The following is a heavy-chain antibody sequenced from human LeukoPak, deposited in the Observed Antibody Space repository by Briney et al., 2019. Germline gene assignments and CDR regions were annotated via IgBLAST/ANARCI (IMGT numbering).Heavy chain of an antibody. CDR3: ARAAVPNNWFDP. CDR1: GYTFTGYY. Sequence: ASVKVSCKASGYTFTGYYMHWVRQAPGQGLEWMGWINPNSGGTNYAQKFQGRVTMTRDTSISTAYMELSRLRSDDTAVYYCARAAVPNNWFDPWGQGTLVTVSS. CDR2: INPNSGGT. D-gene: IGHD1-1*01. J-gene: IGHJ5*02. V-gene: IGHV1-2*02.